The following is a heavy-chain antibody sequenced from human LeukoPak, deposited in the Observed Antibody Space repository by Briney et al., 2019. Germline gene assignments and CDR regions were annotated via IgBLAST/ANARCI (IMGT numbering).Heavy chain of an antibody. J-gene: IGHJ5*02. CDR2: IYHSGST. D-gene: IGHD6-19*01. Sequence: SGTLSLTCAVSGGSISSSNWWSWVRQPPGKGLEWIGEIYHSGSTYYNPSLKSRVTISVDTSKNQFSLKLSSVTAADTAVYYCARELAVAYPNWFDPWGQGTLVTVSS. V-gene: IGHV4-4*02. CDR3: ARELAVAYPNWFDP. CDR1: GGSISSSNW.